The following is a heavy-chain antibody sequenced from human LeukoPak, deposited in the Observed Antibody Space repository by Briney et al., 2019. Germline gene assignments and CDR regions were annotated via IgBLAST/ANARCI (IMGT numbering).Heavy chain of an antibody. D-gene: IGHD6-19*01. CDR3: ARSPSGWYGDY. CDR1: GYTFTDYY. Sequence: GASVKVSCKASGYTFTDYYMHWVRQAPGQGLERIGRINPNSGGTSSARKFQGRVTVTRDTSISTVYMELSRLTSDDTAVYYCARSPSGWYGDYWGQGTLVTVSS. J-gene: IGHJ4*02. CDR2: INPNSGGT. V-gene: IGHV1-2*06.